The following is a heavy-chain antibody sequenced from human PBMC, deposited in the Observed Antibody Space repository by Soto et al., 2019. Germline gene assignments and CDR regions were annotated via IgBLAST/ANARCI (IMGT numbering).Heavy chain of an antibody. CDR1: EFTFSRHG. V-gene: IGHV3-33*01. Sequence: QVQLVESGGGVVQPGRSLRLSCAASEFTFSRHGMHWVRQAPGKGLQWVGVIWSDGSNEVYADSVKGRFIISRDNSKNILYLQMNSLRAEATAVYYCARDSTSGDNKHNYMDVWGTGITVTVSS. CDR2: IWSDGSNE. D-gene: IGHD1-1*01. J-gene: IGHJ6*03. CDR3: ARDSTSGDNKHNYMDV.